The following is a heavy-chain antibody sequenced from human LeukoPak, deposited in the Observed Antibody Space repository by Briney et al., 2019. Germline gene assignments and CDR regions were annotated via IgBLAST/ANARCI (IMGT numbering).Heavy chain of an antibody. CDR2: ISWDGGST. D-gene: IGHD4-23*01. J-gene: IGHJ4*02. CDR3: AKLFRNSTTYDY. V-gene: IGHV3-43*01. Sequence: GGSLRLSCAASGFTFDDYTMHWVRQAPGKGLEWVSLISWDGGSTYYADSVKGRFTISRDNAENTLYLQMNRLRLDDTAVYFCAKLFRNSTTYDYWGQGTLVTVSS. CDR1: GFTFDDYT.